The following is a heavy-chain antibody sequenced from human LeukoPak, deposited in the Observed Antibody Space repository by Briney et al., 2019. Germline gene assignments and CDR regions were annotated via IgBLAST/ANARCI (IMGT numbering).Heavy chain of an antibody. V-gene: IGHV3-48*01. Sequence: PGGSLRLSCAASGFTFSSYSMNWVRQAPGKGLEWVTYISSSSSTIYYADSVKGRFTISRDNAKNSLYLEMNSLRAEDTAVYYCARKTGGSLDIWGQGPMVTVSS. CDR3: ARKTGGSLDI. CDR1: GFTFSSYS. J-gene: IGHJ3*02. CDR2: ISSSSSTI. D-gene: IGHD7-27*01.